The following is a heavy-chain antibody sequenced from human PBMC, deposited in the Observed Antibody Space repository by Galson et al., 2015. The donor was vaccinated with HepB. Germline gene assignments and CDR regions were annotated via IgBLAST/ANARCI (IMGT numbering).Heavy chain of an antibody. V-gene: IGHV3-11*06. CDR3: YFRKTGTTFFDF. J-gene: IGHJ4*02. CDR1: GVTFNDYY. CDR2: ISSTTSYR. D-gene: IGHD1-1*01. Sequence: SLRLSCASSGVTFNDYYMNWIRQAPAKGLEWVSTISSTTSYRQYADSVKGRFTISRGSAKNSVYLQMDSLRAEDTAVYYCYFRKTGTTFFDFWGQGTLVTVSS.